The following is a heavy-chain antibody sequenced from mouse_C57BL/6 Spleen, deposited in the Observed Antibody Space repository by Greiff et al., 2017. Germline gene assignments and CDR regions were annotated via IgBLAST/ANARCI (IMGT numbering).Heavy chain of an antibody. J-gene: IGHJ4*01. V-gene: IGHV14-4*01. CDR3: TTIGRYAMDY. D-gene: IGHD2-14*01. CDR1: GFNIKDDY. CDR2: IDPENGDT. Sequence: EVQLQQSGAELVRPGASVKLSCTASGFNIKDDYMHWVKQRPEQGLEWIGWIDPENGDTEYASKFQGKATITADTSSNTAYLHLSSLTSEDTAVYYCTTIGRYAMDYWGQGTSVTVSS.